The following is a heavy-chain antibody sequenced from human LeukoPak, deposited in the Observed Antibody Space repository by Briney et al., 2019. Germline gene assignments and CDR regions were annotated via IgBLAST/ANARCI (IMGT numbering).Heavy chain of an antibody. V-gene: IGHV3-23*01. CDR3: AKDFIVVSETDAFDI. D-gene: IGHD3-22*01. Sequence: GGSLRLSCAASGFTFSSYSMNWVRQAPGKGLEWVSAISGSGGSTYYADSVKGRFTISRDNSKNTLYLQMNSLRAEDTAVYYCAKDFIVVSETDAFDIWGQGTMVTVSS. J-gene: IGHJ3*02. CDR2: ISGSGGST. CDR1: GFTFSSYS.